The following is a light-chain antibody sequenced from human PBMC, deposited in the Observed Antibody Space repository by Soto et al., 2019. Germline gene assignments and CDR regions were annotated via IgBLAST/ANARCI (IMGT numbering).Light chain of an antibody. Sequence: QSALTQPPSASGSPGQSVTISCTGTSSDVGGDNYVSWYQQHPVKAPKLMIYEVNTRPSGVPDRFSGSKSGNTASLTVSGLHSEDEAYYYCSSYAGSNNFGVFGTGTKLTVL. V-gene: IGLV2-8*01. J-gene: IGLJ1*01. CDR3: SSYAGSNNFGV. CDR2: EVN. CDR1: SSDVGGDNY.